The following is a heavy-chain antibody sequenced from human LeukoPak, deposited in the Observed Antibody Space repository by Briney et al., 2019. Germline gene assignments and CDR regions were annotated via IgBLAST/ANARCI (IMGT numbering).Heavy chain of an antibody. D-gene: IGHD2-2*01. J-gene: IGHJ6*03. Sequence: TTSQTLSLTCAVCDGSMSSGDYYWSWIRQPPGKGLEWIANIYNSGITFYNPSFESRVTISVDTSKNQFSLKLSSVTAADTAVYHCARDVKAVVVPAPLHMDVWGKGTTVTVSS. CDR2: IYNSGIT. V-gene: IGHV4-30-4*08. CDR1: DGSMSSGDYY. CDR3: ARDVKAVVVPAPLHMDV.